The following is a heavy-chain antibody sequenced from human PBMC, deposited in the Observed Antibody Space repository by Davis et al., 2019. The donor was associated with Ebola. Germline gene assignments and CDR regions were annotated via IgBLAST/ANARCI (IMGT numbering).Heavy chain of an antibody. D-gene: IGHD6-13*01. V-gene: IGHV3-33*08. CDR1: GFTFSSYW. CDR2: IWYDGSNK. J-gene: IGHJ4*02. CDR3: ARGGYSTQGPDY. Sequence: GESLKISCAASGFTFSSYWMSWVRQAPGKGLEWVAVIWYDGSNKYYADSVKGRFTISRDNSKNTVHLQMNNLGDDDSAIYYCARGGYSTQGPDYWGQGTLVTVSS.